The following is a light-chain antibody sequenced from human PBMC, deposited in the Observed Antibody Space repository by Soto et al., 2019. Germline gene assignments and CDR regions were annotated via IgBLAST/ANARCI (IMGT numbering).Light chain of an antibody. CDR1: QSISRS. J-gene: IGKJ4*01. CDR3: QQSYTAPLT. V-gene: IGKV1-39*01. CDR2: AAS. Sequence: DIQMTQSPSSLSASVGDRVTITCRASQSISRSLNWYQHKPGKAPNLLIFAASTLQSGVPSRFSGSGSGTDFTLTIRSLQPEDFATYYCQQSYTAPLTFGGGTKVDIK.